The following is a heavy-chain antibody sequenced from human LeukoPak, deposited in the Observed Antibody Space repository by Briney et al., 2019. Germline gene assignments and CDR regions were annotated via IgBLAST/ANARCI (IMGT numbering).Heavy chain of an antibody. J-gene: IGHJ4*02. V-gene: IGHV3-48*04. CDR1: GFTFSSYS. D-gene: IGHD3-10*01. Sequence: PGGSLRLSCAASGFTFSSYSMNWVRQAPGKGLEWVSYISSSSSTIYYADSVNGRFTISRDNAKNSLYLQMNSVRAEDTAVYYCARLVGYYFDYWGQGTLVTVSS. CDR3: ARLVGYYFDY. CDR2: ISSSSSTI.